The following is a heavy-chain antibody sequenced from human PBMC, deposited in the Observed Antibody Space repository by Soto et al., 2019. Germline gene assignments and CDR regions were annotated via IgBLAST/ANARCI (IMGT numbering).Heavy chain of an antibody. V-gene: IGHV3-53*01. Sequence: DVQLVESGGGLIQPGESLRLSCAAFGFTISGKKYVAWVRQAPGKGLEWVSALYDLDGSFYAASVKGRFTTSSDSSKTTVYLQMKYLRPDDTAVYYCATWHEREHAYDVWGQGTTVTVSS. J-gene: IGHJ3*01. CDR3: ATWHEREHAYDV. CDR2: LYDLDGS. D-gene: IGHD1-1*01. CDR1: GFTISGKKY.